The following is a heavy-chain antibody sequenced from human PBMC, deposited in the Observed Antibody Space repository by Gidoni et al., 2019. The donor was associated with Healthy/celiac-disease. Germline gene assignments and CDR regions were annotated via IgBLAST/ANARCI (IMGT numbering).Heavy chain of an antibody. V-gene: IGHV4-34*01. CDR1: GGSFSGYY. CDR2: INHSGST. CDR3: ARISVKTRYKTLYWYFDL. J-gene: IGHJ2*01. Sequence: QVQLQQWGAGLLKPSETLSLTWPVYGGSFSGYYVSWIRQPPGKGLEWIGEINHSGSTNYNPSLKSRVTISVDTSNNQFSLKLSSVTAADTAVYYCARISVKTRYKTLYWYFDLWGRGTLVTVSS. D-gene: IGHD1-1*01.